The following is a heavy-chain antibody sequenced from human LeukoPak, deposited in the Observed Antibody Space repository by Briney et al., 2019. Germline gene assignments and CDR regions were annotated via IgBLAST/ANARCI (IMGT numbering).Heavy chain of an antibody. CDR2: IYYSGST. D-gene: IGHD2-2*01. CDR1: GGSISSYY. V-gene: IGHV4-59*01. Sequence: SETLSLTCTVSGGSISSYYWSWIRQPPGKGLEWIGYIYYSGSTNYNPSLKSRVTISVDTSKNQFSLKLSSVTAADTAVYYCARVGRDIVVVPASGYYYKYMDVWGKGTTVTVSS. CDR3: ARVGRDIVVVPASGYYYKYMDV. J-gene: IGHJ6*03.